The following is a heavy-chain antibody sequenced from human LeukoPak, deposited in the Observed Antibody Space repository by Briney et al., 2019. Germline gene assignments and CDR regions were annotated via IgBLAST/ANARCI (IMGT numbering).Heavy chain of an antibody. J-gene: IGHJ3*02. CDR2: ISSSSSYI. CDR3: ARDRGPDYCSSTSCYVGDAFDI. D-gene: IGHD2-2*01. CDR1: GFTFSSYS. Sequence: GGSLRLSCAASGFTFSSYSMNWVRRAPGKGLEWVSSISSSSSYIYYADSVKGRFTISRDNAKNSLYLQMNSLRAEDTAVYYCARDRGPDYCSSTSCYVGDAFDIWGQGTMVTVSS. V-gene: IGHV3-21*01.